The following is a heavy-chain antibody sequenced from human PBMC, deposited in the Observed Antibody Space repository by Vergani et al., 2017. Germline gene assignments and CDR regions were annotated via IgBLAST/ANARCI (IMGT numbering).Heavy chain of an antibody. CDR2: INPNSGGT. J-gene: IGHJ4*02. Sequence: QVQLVQSGAEVKKPGASVKVSCKASGYTFTGTYMHWVRKAHGQGIEWMGWINPNSGGTNYARKFQGRVTMTRDTSISTDYMELSRLRSDDTAVYYCARVSGYSSSWYGFYFDYWGQGTLVTVSS. CDR1: GYTFTGTY. CDR3: ARVSGYSSSWYGFYFDY. V-gene: IGHV1-2*02. D-gene: IGHD6-13*01.